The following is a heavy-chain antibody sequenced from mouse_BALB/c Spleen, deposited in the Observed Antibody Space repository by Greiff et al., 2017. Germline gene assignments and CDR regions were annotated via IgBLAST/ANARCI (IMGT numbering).Heavy chain of an antibody. CDR2: INSNGGST. V-gene: IGHV5-6-3*01. Sequence: VESGGGLVQPGGSLKLSCAASGFTFSSYGMSWVRQTPDKRLELVATINSNGGSTYYPDSVKGRFTISRDNAKNTLYLQMSSLKSEDTAMYYCARDPPYGLDYWGQGTTLTVSS. CDR1: GFTFSSYG. CDR3: ARDPPYGLDY. D-gene: IGHD1-1*02. J-gene: IGHJ2*01.